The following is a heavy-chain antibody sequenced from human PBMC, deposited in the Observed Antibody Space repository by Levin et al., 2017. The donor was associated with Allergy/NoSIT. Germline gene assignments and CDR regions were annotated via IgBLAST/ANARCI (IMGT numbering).Heavy chain of an antibody. D-gene: IGHD2-15*01. Sequence: EASVKVSCASSGFTFSSYSMNWVRQAPGKGLEWVSSISTSSSYIYYADSVKGRFTISRDNAKNSLYLQMNSLRAEDTAVYYCARDHSSSGGNFDYWGQGTLVTVSS. CDR3: ARDHSSSGGNFDY. J-gene: IGHJ4*02. V-gene: IGHV3-21*01. CDR2: ISTSSSYI. CDR1: GFTFSSYS.